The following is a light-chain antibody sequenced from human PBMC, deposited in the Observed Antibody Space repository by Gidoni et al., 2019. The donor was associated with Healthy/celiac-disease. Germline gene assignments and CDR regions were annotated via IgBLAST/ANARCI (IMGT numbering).Light chain of an antibody. CDR1: QSVSIY. Sequence: EIVLTQSPATLSLSPGERATLSCRASQSVSIYLAWYQQKPGQAPRLLIYDASNRATGIPARFSVSGSGTDFTLTISSLEPEDFAVYYCQQRSNWPPMYTFXXXTKLEIK. J-gene: IGKJ2*01. CDR3: QQRSNWPPMYT. V-gene: IGKV3-11*01. CDR2: DAS.